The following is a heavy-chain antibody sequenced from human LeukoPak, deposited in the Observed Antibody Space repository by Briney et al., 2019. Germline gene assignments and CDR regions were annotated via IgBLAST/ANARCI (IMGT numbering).Heavy chain of an antibody. V-gene: IGHV3-30-3*01. CDR3: ARGLFTGGTYYGY. CDR2: ISYDGSNK. J-gene: IGHJ4*02. Sequence: GSLGLSCAASGFTFSKYTMHWVRQAPGKGLEWVAVISYDGSNKYYADSVKGQFTISRDNSKNTLYLQMNGLRAEDTAVYYCARGLFTGGTYYGYWGQGTLVTVSS. D-gene: IGHD4-17*01. CDR1: GFTFSKYT.